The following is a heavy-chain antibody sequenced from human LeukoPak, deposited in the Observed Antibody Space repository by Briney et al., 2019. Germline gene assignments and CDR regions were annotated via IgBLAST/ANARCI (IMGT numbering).Heavy chain of an antibody. CDR1: GYTLTELS. J-gene: IGHJ4*02. D-gene: IGHD2-15*01. CDR3: ARGDCSGGSCYMGDVDTAMAEDY. Sequence: SVKVSCKVSGYTLTELSMHWVRQAPGKGLEWMGRIIPILGIANYAQKFQGRVTITADKSTSTAYMELSSLRSEDTAVYYCARGDCSGGSCYMGDVDTAMAEDYWGQGTLVTVSS. CDR2: IIPILGIA. V-gene: IGHV1-69*04.